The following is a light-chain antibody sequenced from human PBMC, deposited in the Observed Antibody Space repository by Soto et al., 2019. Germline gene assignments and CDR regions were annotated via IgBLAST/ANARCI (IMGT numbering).Light chain of an antibody. CDR2: GAS. J-gene: IGKJ2*01. CDR1: ETVRTN. V-gene: IGKV3-15*01. Sequence: IVMTQSPATLSVSPGERVTLSCRASETVRTNLAWFQQNPGQTPRLLIFGASTRATRVPTRFTGSGSETEFTLTIDSLQSEDLAVYYCQQYYNWPPYTFGQGTKVDIK. CDR3: QQYYNWPPYT.